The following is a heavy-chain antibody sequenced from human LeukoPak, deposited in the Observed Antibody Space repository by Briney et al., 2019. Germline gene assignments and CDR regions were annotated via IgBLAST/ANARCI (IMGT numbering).Heavy chain of an antibody. CDR2: IYTSGST. Sequence: SETLSLTCTVSGGSISSGSYYWSWIRQPAGKGLEWIGRIYTSGSTNYNPSLKSRVTISVDTSKNQFSLKLSSVTAADTAVYYCARDLAAAAYSNYYYYYMDVWGKGTTVTISS. J-gene: IGHJ6*03. V-gene: IGHV4-61*02. CDR3: ARDLAAAAYSNYYYYYMDV. D-gene: IGHD6-13*01. CDR1: GGSISSGSYY.